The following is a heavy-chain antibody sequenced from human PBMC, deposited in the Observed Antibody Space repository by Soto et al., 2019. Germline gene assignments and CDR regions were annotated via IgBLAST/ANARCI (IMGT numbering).Heavy chain of an antibody. CDR1: GFTFSDHY. CDR3: VGNPARGSGTYYFQY. J-gene: IGHJ4*02. CDR2: SRNKANSYTT. Sequence: GGSLRLSCAPSGFTFSDHYSEGVRQAPGKGRDWVGRSRNKANSYTTEYAASVKGRFTVSRDDSKNSVYLQMNILKIEDTAVYYCVGNPARGSGTYYFQYWGQGILVTVSS. D-gene: IGHD3-10*01. V-gene: IGHV3-72*01.